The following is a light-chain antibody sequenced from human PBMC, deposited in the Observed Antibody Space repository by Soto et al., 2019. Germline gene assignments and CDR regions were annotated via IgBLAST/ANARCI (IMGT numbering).Light chain of an antibody. CDR2: GAS. V-gene: IGKV3D-11*01. Sequence: FLTQSPATLSLSPGERATLSCRASQDVGTYVAWYQVRGGQAPRLLISGASNRATGIPEWINGGGSGADFPLPITRLHSDDFGLHFYQQGGNSPVTFGQETR. CDR3: QQGGNSPVT. CDR1: QDVGTY. J-gene: IGKJ5*01.